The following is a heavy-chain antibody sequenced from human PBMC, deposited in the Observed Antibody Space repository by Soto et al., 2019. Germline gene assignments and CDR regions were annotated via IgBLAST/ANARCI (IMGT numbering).Heavy chain of an antibody. CDR3: VRDGTKTLRDWFDP. V-gene: IGHV4-4*07. D-gene: IGHD1-1*01. Sequence: PSETRSRTWTVSGASISCFYWSWIRKSAGKGLEWIGRIYATGTTYYNPSLKSRVMMSVDTSKKQFSLKLRSVTAADTAVYYCVRDGTKTLRDWFDPWGQGISVTVPS. CDR2: IYATGTT. CDR1: GASISCFY. J-gene: IGHJ5*02.